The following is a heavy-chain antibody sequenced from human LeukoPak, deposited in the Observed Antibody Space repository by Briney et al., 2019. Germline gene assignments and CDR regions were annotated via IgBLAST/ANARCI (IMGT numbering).Heavy chain of an antibody. J-gene: IGHJ6*03. D-gene: IGHD2-2*02. V-gene: IGHV3-7*01. CDR3: AREAPIVVVPAAIEEGYYYYYYYMDV. CDR2: IKQDGSGK. CDR1: GFTFSSYW. Sequence: GGSLRLSCAASGFTFSSYWMSWVRQAPGKGLEWVANIKQDGSGKYYVDSVKGRFTISRDNAKNSLYLQMNSLRAEDTAVYYCAREAPIVVVPAAIEEGYYYYYYYMDVWGKGTTVTVSS.